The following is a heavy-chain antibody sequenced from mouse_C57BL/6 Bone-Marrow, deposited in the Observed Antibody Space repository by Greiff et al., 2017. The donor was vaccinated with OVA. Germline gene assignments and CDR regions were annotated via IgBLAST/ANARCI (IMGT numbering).Heavy chain of an antibody. J-gene: IGHJ3*01. CDR3: ARSGSQRGFAY. CDR2: IYPGDGDT. D-gene: IGHD3-1*01. V-gene: IGHV1-80*01. CDR1: GYAFSSYW. Sequence: QVQLQQSGAELVKPGASVKISCKASGYAFSSYWMNWVKQRPGKGLEWIGQIYPGDGDTNYNGTFKGKATLTADKSSSTAYMQLSSLTSEDSAVYFCARSGSQRGFAYWGQGTLVTVSA.